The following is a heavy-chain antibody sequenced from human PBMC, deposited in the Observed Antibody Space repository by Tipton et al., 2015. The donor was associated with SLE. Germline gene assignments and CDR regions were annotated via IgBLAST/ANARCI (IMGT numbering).Heavy chain of an antibody. V-gene: IGHV4-34*01. J-gene: IGHJ5*02. CDR3: ARGRSSSRMPFDP. CDR1: GGSFSGYY. CDR2: INHSGST. Sequence: TLSLTCAVYGGSFSGYYWSWIRQPPGKGLEWIGAINHSGSTNYNPSLKSRVTISVDTSKNQFSLKLSSVTAADTAVYYCARGRSSSRMPFDPWGQGTLVTVSS. D-gene: IGHD6-13*01.